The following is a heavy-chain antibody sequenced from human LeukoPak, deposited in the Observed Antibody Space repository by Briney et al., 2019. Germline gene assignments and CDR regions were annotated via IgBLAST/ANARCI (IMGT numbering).Heavy chain of an antibody. Sequence: GGSLRLSCAASGFTFSSYAMSWVRQAPGKGLEWVSAISGSGGSTYYADSVKGRFTISRDNSKNTLYLQMNSLRAEDTAVYYCAKPRGSGSYSSPFDYWGQETLVTVSS. J-gene: IGHJ4*02. CDR3: AKPRGSGSYSSPFDY. D-gene: IGHD1-26*01. V-gene: IGHV3-23*01. CDR2: ISGSGGST. CDR1: GFTFSSYA.